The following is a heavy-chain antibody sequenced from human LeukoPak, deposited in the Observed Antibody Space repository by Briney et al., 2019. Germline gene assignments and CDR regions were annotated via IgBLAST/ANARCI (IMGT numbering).Heavy chain of an antibody. D-gene: IGHD6-19*01. V-gene: IGHV1-69*05. CDR3: ARDGLTPNYYMDV. Sequence: VASVKVSCKVSGGSFNSYGINWVRQAPGQGLEWMGGIIPVFGTTSYAQKFQGRVTITTDTSTSTAYMELRSLRSDDTAVYYCARDGLTPNYYMDVWGKGTTVTVSS. J-gene: IGHJ6*03. CDR2: IIPVFGTT. CDR1: GGSFNSYG.